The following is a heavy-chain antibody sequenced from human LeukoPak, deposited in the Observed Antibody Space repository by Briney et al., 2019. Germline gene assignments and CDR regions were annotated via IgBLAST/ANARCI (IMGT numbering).Heavy chain of an antibody. CDR1: GYSFPSYW. J-gene: IGHJ5*02. V-gene: IGHV5-51*01. CDR3: ARRGRWDSYYYDTYFDP. CDR2: IYPSDSDT. Sequence: GESLKISCKASGYSFPSYWIAWVRQMPGKGLEWMGVIYPSDSDTKYSPSFQGQVTISADKSINTAYLHWSSLRASDTAMYYCARRGRWDSYYYDTYFDPWGQRTLVTVSS. D-gene: IGHD3-22*01.